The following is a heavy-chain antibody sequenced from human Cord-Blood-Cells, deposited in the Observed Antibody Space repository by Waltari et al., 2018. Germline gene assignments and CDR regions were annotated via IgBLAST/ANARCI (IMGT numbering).Heavy chain of an antibody. Sequence: QVQLVQSGAEVKKPGASVKVSCKASGYTFTGYYMHWVRQAPGQGLEWKGWINPNSGGTNDAQKFQGRVTMTRDTSISTAYMGLSRLRSDDTAVYYCATLGYCSSTSCYKGDAFDIWGQGTMVTVSS. CDR1: GYTFTGYY. V-gene: IGHV1-2*02. J-gene: IGHJ3*02. D-gene: IGHD2-2*02. CDR2: INPNSGGT. CDR3: ATLGYCSSTSCYKGDAFDI.